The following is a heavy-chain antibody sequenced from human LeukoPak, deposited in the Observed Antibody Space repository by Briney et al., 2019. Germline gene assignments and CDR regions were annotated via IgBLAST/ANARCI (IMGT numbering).Heavy chain of an antibody. CDR1: GFTLSGYG. J-gene: IGHJ4*02. CDR3: AKEIWPTVTTPGHTHFDY. CDR2: ISTSGSTI. V-gene: IGHV3-48*04. D-gene: IGHD4-17*01. Sequence: GGSLRLSCAASGFTLSGYGMNWVRQAPGKGLEWVSYISTSGSTIYYADSVKGRFTISRDNAKNSLYLQMNSLRAEDTAVYYCAKEIWPTVTTPGHTHFDYWGQGTLVTVSS.